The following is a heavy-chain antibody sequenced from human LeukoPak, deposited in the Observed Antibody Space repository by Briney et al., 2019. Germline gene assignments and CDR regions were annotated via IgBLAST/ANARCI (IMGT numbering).Heavy chain of an antibody. V-gene: IGHV3-23*01. D-gene: IGHD6-19*01. Sequence: PGGSLRLSCVTSGFTFSSYAMSWVRQAPGKGLEWVSAISGSGGSTYYADSVKGRFTISRDNSKNTLYLQMNSLRAEDTAVYYCAKRNSSGWYGMDVWGQGTTVTVSS. J-gene: IGHJ6*02. CDR2: ISGSGGST. CDR1: GFTFSSYA. CDR3: AKRNSSGWYGMDV.